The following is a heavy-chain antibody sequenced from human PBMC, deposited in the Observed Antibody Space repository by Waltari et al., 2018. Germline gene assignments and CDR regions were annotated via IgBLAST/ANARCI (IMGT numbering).Heavy chain of an antibody. CDR2: IWYDGRNK. J-gene: IGHJ4*02. Sequence: QVQLVESGGGVVQPGRSLRLSCAASGFTFSSYGMHWVRQAPGKGLEWVAVIWYDGRNKYYADSVKGRFTISRDNSKNTLYLRMNSLRAEDTAVYYCARDPNFGIAAAEYDDYWGQGTLVTVSS. CDR1: GFTFSSYG. D-gene: IGHD6-13*01. CDR3: ARDPNFGIAAAEYDDY. V-gene: IGHV3-33*01.